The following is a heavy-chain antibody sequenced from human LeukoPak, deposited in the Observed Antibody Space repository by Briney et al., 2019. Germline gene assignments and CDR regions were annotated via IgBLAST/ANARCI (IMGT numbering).Heavy chain of an antibody. V-gene: IGHV1-2*04. Sequence: ASVKGSCKASVYTFTGYYMHWVRQAPGQGLEWMGWINPNSGGTNYAQKFQGWVTMTRDTSISTAYMELSRLRSDDTAVYYCARGMLVNEWLLDNWGQGTLVTVSS. CDR1: VYTFTGYY. CDR2: INPNSGGT. J-gene: IGHJ4*02. D-gene: IGHD3-3*01. CDR3: ARGMLVNEWLLDN.